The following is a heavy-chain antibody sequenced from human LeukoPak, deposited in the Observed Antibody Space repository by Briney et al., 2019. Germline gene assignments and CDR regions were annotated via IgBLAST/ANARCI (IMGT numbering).Heavy chain of an antibody. D-gene: IGHD6-13*01. CDR3: ARGNGIAAAASNSPFDY. Sequence: GGSLRLSCEASGFSITGHSMNWVRQAPGKGLEWVASIDTNSFYIYHADAVVGRFTISRDNAKNSLYLQMTSLRAEDTAVYYCARGNGIAAAASNSPFDYWGQGTLVTVSS. V-gene: IGHV3-21*01. J-gene: IGHJ4*02. CDR1: GFSITGHS. CDR2: IDTNSFYI.